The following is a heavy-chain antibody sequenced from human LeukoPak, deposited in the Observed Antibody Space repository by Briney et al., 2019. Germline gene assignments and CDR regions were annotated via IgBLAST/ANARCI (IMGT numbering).Heavy chain of an antibody. CDR3: ALGREKLGNWFDP. J-gene: IGHJ5*02. Sequence: GASVKVSCKASGYTFTSYGISWVRQAPGQGLEWVGGIIPIVGTANYAQKFQGRVTITTDESTSTAYMELSSLRSEDTAVYYCALGREKLGNWFDPWGQGTLVTVSS. D-gene: IGHD3-16*01. CDR2: IIPIVGTA. V-gene: IGHV1-69*05. CDR1: GYTFTSYG.